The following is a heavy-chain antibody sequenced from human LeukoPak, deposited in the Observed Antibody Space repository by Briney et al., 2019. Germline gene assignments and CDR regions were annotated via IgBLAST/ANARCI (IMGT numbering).Heavy chain of an antibody. Sequence: ASVKVSCKASGYTFTSYDINWVRQATGQGLEWMGWMNPNSGNTGYAQKFQGRVTMTRNTSISTAYMELSSLRSEDTAVYYCVRGECSGGSCYSGYWGQGTLVTVSP. V-gene: IGHV1-8*01. J-gene: IGHJ4*02. D-gene: IGHD2-15*01. CDR3: VRGECSGGSCYSGY. CDR1: GYTFTSYD. CDR2: MNPNSGNT.